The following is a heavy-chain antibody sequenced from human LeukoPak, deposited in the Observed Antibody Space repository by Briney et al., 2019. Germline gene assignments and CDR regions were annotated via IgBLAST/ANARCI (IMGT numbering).Heavy chain of an antibody. CDR1: GFTFSSYG. J-gene: IGHJ3*02. V-gene: IGHV3-33*06. CDR3: AKGRSAVTTKVEAFDI. CDR2: IWYDGSNK. Sequence: PGRSLRLSCAASGFTFSSYGMHWVRQAPGKGLEWVAVIWYDGSNKYYADSVKGRFTISRDNPKNTLYLQMNSLRAEDTAVYYCAKGRSAVTTKVEAFDIWGQGTMVTVSS. D-gene: IGHD4-17*01.